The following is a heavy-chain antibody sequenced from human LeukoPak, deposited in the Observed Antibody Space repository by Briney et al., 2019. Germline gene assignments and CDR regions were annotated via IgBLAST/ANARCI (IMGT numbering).Heavy chain of an antibody. CDR3: ATNPTKDFWSGYLNWFDP. Sequence: ASVKVSCKASGGTFSSYAISWVRQAPGQGLEWMGWINPNSGGTNYAQKFQGRVTMTRDTSISTAYMELSRLRSDDTAVYYCATNPTKDFWSGYLNWFDPWGQGTLVTVSS. D-gene: IGHD3-3*01. J-gene: IGHJ5*02. V-gene: IGHV1-2*02. CDR1: GGTFSSYA. CDR2: INPNSGGT.